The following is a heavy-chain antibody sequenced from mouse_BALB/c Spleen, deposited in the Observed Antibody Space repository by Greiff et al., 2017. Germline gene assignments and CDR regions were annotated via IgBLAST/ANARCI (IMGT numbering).Heavy chain of an antibody. J-gene: IGHJ4*01. D-gene: IGHD1-1*01. V-gene: IGHV3-2*02. CDR2: ISYSGST. Sequence: EVKLVESGPGLVKPSQSLSLTCTVTGYSITSDYAWNWIRQFPGNKLEWMGYISYSGSTSYNPSLKSRISITRDTSKNQFFLQLNSVTTEDTATYYCARCYYGSRGGAMDYWGQGTSVTVSS. CDR1: GYSITSDYA. CDR3: ARCYYGSRGGAMDY.